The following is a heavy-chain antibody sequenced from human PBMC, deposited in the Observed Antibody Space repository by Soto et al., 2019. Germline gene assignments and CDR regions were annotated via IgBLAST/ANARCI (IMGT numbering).Heavy chain of an antibody. CDR2: IYPGDSDT. D-gene: IGHD6-13*01. V-gene: IGHV5-51*01. CDR1: GYKVSTWHNFTSYW. CDR3: ARTSAAGKYYYGMDV. Sequence: GESLKISCKISGYKVSTWHNFTSYWIAWVRQMPGEGLEWMGIIYPGDSDTRYSPSFQGQVTISADKSISTAYLQWSSLKASDTAMYYCARTSAAGKYYYGMDVWGQGTTVTVSS. J-gene: IGHJ6*02.